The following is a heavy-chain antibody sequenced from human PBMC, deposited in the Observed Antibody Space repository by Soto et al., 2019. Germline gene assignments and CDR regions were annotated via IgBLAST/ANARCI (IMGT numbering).Heavy chain of an antibody. CDR3: ARSGIAAAGTPFDY. D-gene: IGHD6-13*01. Sequence: SVKVSRKASVGTFSSYTISWVRLAPRPGLEWMGRIIPILGIANYAQKFQGSVTSTADKPTSTAYMELSSLRSEDTAVYYCARSGIAAAGTPFDYWGQGTLVTVSS. CDR2: IIPILGIA. CDR1: VGTFSSYT. J-gene: IGHJ4*02. V-gene: IGHV1-69*02.